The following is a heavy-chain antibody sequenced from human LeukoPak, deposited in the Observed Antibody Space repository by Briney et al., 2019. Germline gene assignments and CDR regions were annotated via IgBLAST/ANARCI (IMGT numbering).Heavy chain of an antibody. CDR3: ARDLRRVLGGTPNCYLDY. J-gene: IGHJ4*02. V-gene: IGHV1-18*01. Sequence: ASVKVSCKASGYTFASYGISWVRQAPGQGLEWMGWISAYNGNTNYAQKLQGRVTMTTDTSTSTAYMELRSLRSDDTAVYYCARDLRRVLGGTPNCYLDYGAQGPLVTVS. CDR2: ISAYNGNT. D-gene: IGHD1-1*01. CDR1: GYTFASYG.